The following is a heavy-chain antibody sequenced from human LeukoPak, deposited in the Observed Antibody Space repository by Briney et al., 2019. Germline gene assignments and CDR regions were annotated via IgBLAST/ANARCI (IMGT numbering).Heavy chain of an antibody. CDR2: IYYSGST. D-gene: IGHD6-19*01. V-gene: IGHV4-59*01. CDR1: GGSISSYY. CDR3: ARDVAATDY. J-gene: IGHJ4*02. Sequence: PSETLSLTCTVSGGSISSYYWSWIRQPPGKGLEWIGYIYYSGSTNYNPPLKSRVTISVDTSKNQFSLKLSSVTAADTAVYYCARDVAATDYWGQGTLVTVSS.